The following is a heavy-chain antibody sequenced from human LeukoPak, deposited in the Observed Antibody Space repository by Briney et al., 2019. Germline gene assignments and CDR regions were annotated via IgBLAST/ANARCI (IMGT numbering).Heavy chain of an antibody. CDR2: ISYDGSNK. CDR3: ARDFMYDCSGPNDDY. D-gene: IGHD3-22*01. CDR1: GFTFSSYA. J-gene: IGHJ4*02. V-gene: IGHV3-30*04. Sequence: GRSLRLSCAASGFTFSSYAMHWVRQAPGKGLEWVAVISYDGSNKYYADSVKGRFTISRDNSKNTLYLQMNSLRAEDTAVYYCARDFMYDCSGPNDDYWGQGTLVTVSS.